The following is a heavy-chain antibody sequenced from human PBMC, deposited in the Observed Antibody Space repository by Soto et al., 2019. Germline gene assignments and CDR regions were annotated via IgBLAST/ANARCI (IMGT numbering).Heavy chain of an antibody. D-gene: IGHD6-19*01. CDR1: GGTFSSYT. Sequence: QVQLVQSGAEVKKPGSSVKVSCKASGGTFSSYTISWVRQAPGQGLEWMGRIIPILGIANYAQKFQGRVTSTADNATSTAYMELSSLRSEDTAVYYCAGLDRLGRAVAGTWFGPWGQGTLVTVSS. J-gene: IGHJ5*02. V-gene: IGHV1-69*02. CDR3: AGLDRLGRAVAGTWFGP. CDR2: IIPILGIA.